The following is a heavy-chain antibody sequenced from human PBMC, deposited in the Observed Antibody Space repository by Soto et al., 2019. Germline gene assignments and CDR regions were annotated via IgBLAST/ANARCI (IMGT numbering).Heavy chain of an antibody. J-gene: IGHJ2*01. CDR3: AKRLWYNGNNYGHWYFDL. D-gene: IGHD1-26*01. Sequence: EVQLLESGGGLVQPGGSLRLSCAASGFTFSSHAMTWVRQAPGNGLKWVSGISSSGGATYYADSVQGRFTISRDDSKNTLYLQMNSLRGEDTSVYHCAKRLWYNGNNYGHWYFDLWGRGTLVTVSS. V-gene: IGHV3-23*01. CDR1: GFTFSSHA. CDR2: ISSSGGAT.